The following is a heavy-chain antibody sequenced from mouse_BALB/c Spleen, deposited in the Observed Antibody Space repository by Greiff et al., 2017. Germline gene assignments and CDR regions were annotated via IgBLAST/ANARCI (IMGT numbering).Heavy chain of an antibody. CDR3: AREGLAGRYFDY. V-gene: IGHV5-4*02. J-gene: IGHJ2*01. CDR1: GFTFSDYY. Sequence: EVQGVESGGGLVKPGGSLKLSCAASGFTFSDYYMYWVRQTPEKRLEWVATISDGGSYTYYPDSVKGRFTISRDNAKNNLYLQMSSLKSEDTAMYYCAREGLAGRYFDYWGQGTTLTVAS. CDR2: ISDGGSYT. D-gene: IGHD4-1*01.